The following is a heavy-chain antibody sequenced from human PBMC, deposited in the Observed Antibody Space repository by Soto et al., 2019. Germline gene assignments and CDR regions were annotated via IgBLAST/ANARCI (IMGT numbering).Heavy chain of an antibody. V-gene: IGHV4-31*03. Sequence: QVQLQESGPGLVKPSQTLSLTCTVSGGSISSGGYYWSWIRQHPGKGLEWTGYIYYSGSTCYIPSLESRVTTTGDPYRIQCSLKLSSLTAADTAVDYCARTGGYSLQGGWFDPWCQGTLVTVTT. CDR1: GGSISSGGYY. CDR3: ARTGGYSLQGGWFDP. D-gene: IGHD5-18*01. J-gene: IGHJ5*02. CDR2: IYYSGST.